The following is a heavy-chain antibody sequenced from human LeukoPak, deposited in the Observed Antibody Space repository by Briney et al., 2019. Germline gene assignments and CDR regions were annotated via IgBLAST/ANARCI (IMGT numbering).Heavy chain of an antibody. J-gene: IGHJ3*02. Sequence: PSLTLSLTCTVSGGSISSGSYYWSWIRQPAGKGLEWIGRIYTSGSTNYDPSLKSRVTISVDTSKNQFSLKLSSVIAADTAVYYCAIVYCSGGSCYGREAFDIWGQGTMVTVSS. CDR2: IYTSGST. D-gene: IGHD2-15*01. CDR3: AIVYCSGGSCYGREAFDI. CDR1: GGSISSGSYY. V-gene: IGHV4-61*02.